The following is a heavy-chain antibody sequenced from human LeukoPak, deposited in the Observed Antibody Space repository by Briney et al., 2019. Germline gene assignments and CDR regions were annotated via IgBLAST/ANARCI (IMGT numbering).Heavy chain of an antibody. Sequence: GGSPRLSCAASGFTVSIIDMSCGRRAPGKGLEWVSGIYRRGSTYYADSVKGRFTISRDNSKNTLYLQMNSLRAEDTAVYYCARKYSSSSWVAFDMWGQGTMVRVST. D-gene: IGHD6-6*01. CDR1: GFTVSIID. CDR2: IYRRGST. CDR3: ARKYSSSSWVAFDM. V-gene: IGHV3-53*01. J-gene: IGHJ3*02.